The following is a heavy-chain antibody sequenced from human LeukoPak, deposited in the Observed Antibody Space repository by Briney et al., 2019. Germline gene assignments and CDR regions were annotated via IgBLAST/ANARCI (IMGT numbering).Heavy chain of an antibody. CDR3: ARLNGGYCSRTSCMKWVNWFDP. J-gene: IGHJ5*02. D-gene: IGHD2-2*01. V-gene: IGHV4-4*09. Sequence: SETLSLTCTVSGGSISSYYWSWIRQPPGKGLEWIGYIYTSGSTNYNPSLKSRVTISVDTSKNQFSLKLSSVTAADTAVYYCARLNGGYCSRTSCMKWVNWFDPWGQGTLVTVSA. CDR1: GGSISSYY. CDR2: IYTSGST.